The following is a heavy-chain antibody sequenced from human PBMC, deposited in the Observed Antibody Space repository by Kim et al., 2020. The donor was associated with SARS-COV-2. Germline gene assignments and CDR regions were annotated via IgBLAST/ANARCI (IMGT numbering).Heavy chain of an antibody. CDR2: IWYDGSNK. D-gene: IGHD3-16*01. Sequence: GGSLRLSCAASGFTFSSYGMHWVRQAPGKGLEWVAVIWYDGSNKYYADSVKGRFTISRDNSKNTLYLQMNSLRAEDTAVYYCARDGFIHLFYYYGMDVWGQGTTVTVSS. J-gene: IGHJ6*02. CDR3: ARDGFIHLFYYYGMDV. V-gene: IGHV3-33*01. CDR1: GFTFSSYG.